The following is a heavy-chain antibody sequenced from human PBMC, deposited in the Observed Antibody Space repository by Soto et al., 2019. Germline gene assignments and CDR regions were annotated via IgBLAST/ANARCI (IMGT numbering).Heavy chain of an antibody. J-gene: IGHJ1*01. D-gene: IGHD6-13*01. CDR2: INWNSGSI. Sequence: GGSLRLSCAASGFTFDDYAMHWVRQVPGKGLEWVSGINWNSGSIGYADSVKGRFAISRDNAKNSLHLQMNSLRAVDTAFYYCVKDESINWYSGHFRHWGQGTLVTVSS. CDR1: GFTFDDYA. V-gene: IGHV3-9*01. CDR3: VKDESINWYSGHFRH.